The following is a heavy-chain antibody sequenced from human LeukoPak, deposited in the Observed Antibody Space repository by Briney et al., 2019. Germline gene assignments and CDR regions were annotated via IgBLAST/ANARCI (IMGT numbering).Heavy chain of an antibody. CDR2: IYYRGST. J-gene: IGHJ4*02. CDR1: GGSIITSNYY. Sequence: PSETLSLTCTVSGGSIITSNYYWGWIRQPPGKDLEWIASIYYRGSTFYNPSLKSRVTISVDTSKNQFSLRLTSVTAADSAMYYCASRSTPIAAAGYFDYWGQGTLVIASS. CDR3: ASRSTPIAAAGYFDY. D-gene: IGHD6-13*01. V-gene: IGHV4-39*01.